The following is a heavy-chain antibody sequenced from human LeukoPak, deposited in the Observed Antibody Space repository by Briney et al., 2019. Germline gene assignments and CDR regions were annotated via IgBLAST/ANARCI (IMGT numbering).Heavy chain of an antibody. CDR1: GYTFTGYY. CDR2: INPNSGGT. J-gene: IGHJ5*02. V-gene: IGHV1-2*02. Sequence: GASVKVSCKASGYTFTGYYMHWVRQAPGQGLEWMGWINPNSGGTNYAQKFQGRVTMTRDTSISTAYMELSRLRSDDTAVYYCARDSHYDYVWGSYRTTNWFDPWGQGTLVTVSS. D-gene: IGHD3-16*02. CDR3: ARDSHYDYVWGSYRTTNWFDP.